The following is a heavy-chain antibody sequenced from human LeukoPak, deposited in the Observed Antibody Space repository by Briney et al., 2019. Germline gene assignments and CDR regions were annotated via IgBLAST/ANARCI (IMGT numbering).Heavy chain of an antibody. D-gene: IGHD3-10*01. V-gene: IGHV4-59*01. Sequence: SETLSLTCTVSGVSISSYYWSWIRQPPGKGLEWIGYVYSSGTTNYNPSLKSRVTISVDTSKNQFSLKLHSVTAADTAVYYCARGAYYGSGSYFAHWGQGTLVTVSS. CDR2: VYSSGTT. J-gene: IGHJ5*02. CDR1: GVSISSYY. CDR3: ARGAYYGSGSYFAH.